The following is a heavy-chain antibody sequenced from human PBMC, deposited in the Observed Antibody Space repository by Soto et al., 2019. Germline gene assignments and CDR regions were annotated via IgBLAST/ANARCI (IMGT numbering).Heavy chain of an antibody. J-gene: IGHJ3*02. CDR1: GGTFSSYA. CDR3: ARKRYSSGWSHDAFDI. V-gene: IGHV1-69*05. CDR2: IIPIFGTA. Sequence: SVKVSCKASGGTFSSYAISWVLQAPGEGLEWMGWIIPIFGTANYAQKFQGRVTMTTDESTSTAYMELRSLRSDDTAVYYCARKRYSSGWSHDAFDIWGQGTMVTVSS. D-gene: IGHD6-19*01.